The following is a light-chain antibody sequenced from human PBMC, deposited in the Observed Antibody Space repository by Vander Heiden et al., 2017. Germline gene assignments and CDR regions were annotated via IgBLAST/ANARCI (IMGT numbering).Light chain of an antibody. CDR2: AAS. Sequence: DIQMTQTPSSLSASVGDRVTITCRASQSISSYLNWYQQKPGKAPKLLIYAASSSQSGVPSTFSDSGSATDFTLTIIRLLPEDFATYYCYQSYSTPFTFGHGTKLDIK. V-gene: IGKV1-39*01. CDR3: YQSYSTPFT. J-gene: IGKJ3*01. CDR1: QSISSY.